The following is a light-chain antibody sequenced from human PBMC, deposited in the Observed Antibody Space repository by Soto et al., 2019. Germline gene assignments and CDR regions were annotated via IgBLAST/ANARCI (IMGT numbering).Light chain of an antibody. V-gene: IGKV3-15*01. CDR3: QQYYDWPLVT. CDR2: GAS. J-gene: IGKJ4*01. CDR1: QSVSIN. Sequence: EIVMTQSPATLSVSPGERATLSCRASQSVSINLAWYQQKTGQAPSLLIYGASTRDTHIPDRFSGSGSETEFTLSVSSLQSEDFAIYYCQQYYDWPLVTFGGGTKVDIK.